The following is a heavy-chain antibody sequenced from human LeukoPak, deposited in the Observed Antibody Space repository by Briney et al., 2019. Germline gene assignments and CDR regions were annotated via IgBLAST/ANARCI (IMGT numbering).Heavy chain of an antibody. J-gene: IGHJ6*02. CDR2: IIPIFGTA. D-gene: IGHD5-12*01. CDR1: GGTFSSYA. CDR3: ARDLRGEWLRFSYYYGMDV. V-gene: IGHV1-69*13. Sequence: GASVKVSCKASGGTFSSYAISWVRQAPGQGLEWMGGIIPIFGTANYAQKFQGRVTITADESTSTAYMELSSLRSEDTAVYYCARDLRGEWLRFSYYYGMDVWGQGTTVTVSS.